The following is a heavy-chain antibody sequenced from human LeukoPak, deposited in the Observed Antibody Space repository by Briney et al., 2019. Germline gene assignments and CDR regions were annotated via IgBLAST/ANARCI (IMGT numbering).Heavy chain of an antibody. Sequence: SETLSLTCTVSGGSISSYYWSWIRQHPGKGLEWIGYIYYSGSTYYNPSLKSRVTISVDTSKNQFSLKLSSVTAADTAVYYCASSLNYYDSSGYLYYWGQGTLVTVSS. J-gene: IGHJ4*02. CDR2: IYYSGST. CDR1: GGSISSYY. CDR3: ASSLNYYDSSGYLYY. D-gene: IGHD3-22*01. V-gene: IGHV4-59*06.